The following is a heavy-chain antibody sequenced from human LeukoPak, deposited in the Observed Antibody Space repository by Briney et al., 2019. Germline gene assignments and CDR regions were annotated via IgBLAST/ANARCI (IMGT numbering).Heavy chain of an antibody. V-gene: IGHV1-46*01. D-gene: IGHD3-3*01. J-gene: IGHJ6*04. Sequence: ASVKVSCKASGYTFTRYYMHWVRQAPGQGLEMMGIINPSGGSTSYAQKFQGRVTMTRGTSTSTVYMELSSLRSEDTGVYYCARDRRGNYDFWSLTMDVWGKGTTVTVSS. CDR2: INPSGGST. CDR1: GYTFTRYY. CDR3: ARDRRGNYDFWSLTMDV.